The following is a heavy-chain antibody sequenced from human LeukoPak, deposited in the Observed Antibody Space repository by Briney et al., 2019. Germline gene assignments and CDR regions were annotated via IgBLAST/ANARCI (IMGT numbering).Heavy chain of an antibody. CDR1: GGTFSSYA. D-gene: IGHD2-2*02. J-gene: IGHJ4*02. Sequence: SVKVSCKASGGTFSSYAISWVRHAPGQGLEWMGGSIPIFGTANYAQKFQGRVTITADESTSTAYMELSSLRSEDTAVYYCASCSSTSCYTGFDYWGQGSLVSVSS. CDR3: ASCSSTSCYTGFDY. V-gene: IGHV1-69*13. CDR2: SIPIFGTA.